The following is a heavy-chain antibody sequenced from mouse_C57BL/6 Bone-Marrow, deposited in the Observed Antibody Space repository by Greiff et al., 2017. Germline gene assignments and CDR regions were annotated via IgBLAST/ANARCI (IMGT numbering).Heavy chain of an antibody. J-gene: IGHJ4*01. V-gene: IGHV14-4*01. Sequence: EVQLQESGAELVRPGASVKLSCTASGFNIKDDYMHWVKQRPEQGLEWIGWIDPENGDTAYASKFQGKATITADTSSNTAYLQLSSLTSEDTAVYYCTTRYKNYWGQGTSVTVSS. CDR1: GFNIKDDY. D-gene: IGHD1-3*01. CDR3: TTRYKNY. CDR2: IDPENGDT.